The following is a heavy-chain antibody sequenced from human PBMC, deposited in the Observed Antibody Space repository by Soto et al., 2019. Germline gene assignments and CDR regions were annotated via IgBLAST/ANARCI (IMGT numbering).Heavy chain of an antibody. Sequence: GESLKISCQASGYRFSSFWIGWVRQMPGKGLEWMGIAQPSHSDTSYSPSFQGQVTISADKSISTAYLQWSSLKASDTAMYYCARHRYCSSTSCYFRFYYYGMDVWGQGTTVTVSS. V-gene: IGHV5-51*01. CDR2: AQPSHSDT. CDR1: GYRFSSFW. CDR3: ARHRYCSSTSCYFRFYYYGMDV. J-gene: IGHJ6*02. D-gene: IGHD2-2*01.